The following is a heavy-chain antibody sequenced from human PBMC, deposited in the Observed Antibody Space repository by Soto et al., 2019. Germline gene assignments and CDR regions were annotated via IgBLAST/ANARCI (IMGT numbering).Heavy chain of an antibody. CDR3: ARESEDLTSNFDY. CDR1: GFTFSNYA. Sequence: GGSLRLSCAASGFTFSNYAMTWVRQAPGKGLEWVSIISSIGSTTYYSDSVKGRFTVSRDNAKNSVYLEMNSLSAEDTAVYYCARESEDLTSNFDYWGQGTLVTVSS. CDR2: ISSIGSTT. V-gene: IGHV3-48*04. J-gene: IGHJ4*02.